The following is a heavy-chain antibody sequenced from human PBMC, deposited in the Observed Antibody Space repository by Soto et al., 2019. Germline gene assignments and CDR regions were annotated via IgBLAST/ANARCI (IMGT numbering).Heavy chain of an antibody. J-gene: IGHJ5*02. CDR2: IIPIFGTA. V-gene: IGHV1-69*13. CDR3: ARTAHWRFLEWLPTQYNWFDP. Sequence: ASVKVSCKASGGTFSSYAISWVRQAPGQGLEWMGGIIPIFGTANYAQKFQGRVTITADESTSTAYMELSSLRSEDTAVYYCARTAHWRFLEWLPTQYNWFDPWGQGTLVTVSS. CDR1: GGTFSSYA. D-gene: IGHD3-3*01.